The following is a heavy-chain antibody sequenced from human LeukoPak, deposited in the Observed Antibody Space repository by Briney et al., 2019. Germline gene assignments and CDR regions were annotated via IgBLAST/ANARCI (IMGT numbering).Heavy chain of an antibody. CDR1: GYTFTGYY. Sequence: ASVKVSCKASGYTFTGYYMHWVRQAPGQGLEWMGWISAYNGNTNYAQKLQGRVTMTTDTSTSTAYMELRSLRSDDTAVYYCARDRYYYDSSGYRKPFDYWGQGTLVTVSS. J-gene: IGHJ4*02. CDR3: ARDRYYYDSSGYRKPFDY. V-gene: IGHV1-18*04. D-gene: IGHD3-22*01. CDR2: ISAYNGNT.